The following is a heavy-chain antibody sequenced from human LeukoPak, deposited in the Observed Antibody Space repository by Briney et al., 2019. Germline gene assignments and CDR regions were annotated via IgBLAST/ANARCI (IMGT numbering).Heavy chain of an antibody. V-gene: IGHV3-7*01. J-gene: IGHJ4*02. CDR1: GFTFSGYW. D-gene: IGHD1-14*01. CDR2: IKQDGSEK. Sequence: PGGSLRLSCAASGFTFSGYWMTWVRQAPGRGLEWVANIKQDGSEKFYVDSVKGRFTISRDNAKNSLYLQMNSLRAEDTAVYYCARDTTKLDYWGQGTLVTVPS. CDR3: ARDTTKLDY.